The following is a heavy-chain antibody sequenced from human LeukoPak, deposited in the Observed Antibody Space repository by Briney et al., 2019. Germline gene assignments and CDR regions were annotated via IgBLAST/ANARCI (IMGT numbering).Heavy chain of an antibody. CDR1: GFTFSSYA. CDR2: ISGSGGST. D-gene: IGHD3-22*01. J-gene: IGHJ4*02. V-gene: IGHV3-23*01. CDR3: AKDMIVVVIPLGWFDY. Sequence: PGGSLRLSCAASGFTFSSYAMSWVRQAPGKGLEWVSAISGSGGSTYYADSVKGRFTISRDNSKNMLYLQMNSLRAEDTAVYYCAKDMIVVVIPLGWFDYWGQGTLVTVSS.